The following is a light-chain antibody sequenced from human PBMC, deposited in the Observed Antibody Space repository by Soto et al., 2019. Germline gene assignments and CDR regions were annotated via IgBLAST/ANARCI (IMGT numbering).Light chain of an antibody. J-gene: IGLJ2*01. CDR3: SSYTTSVTRVV. CDR1: SSDVGNYYV. V-gene: IGLV2-14*02. Sequence: QSALTQPASVSGSPGQSITISCTGTSSDVGNYYVVSWYQQHPDRAPKVIIYEGSKRPSGVSNRFSGSKSGNTASLTISGLQAEDEAAYYCSSYTTSVTRVVFGGGTQLTVL. CDR2: EGS.